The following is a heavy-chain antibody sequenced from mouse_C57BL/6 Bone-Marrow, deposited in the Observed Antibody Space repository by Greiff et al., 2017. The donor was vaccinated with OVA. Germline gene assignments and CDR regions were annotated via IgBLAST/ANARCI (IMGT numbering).Heavy chain of an antibody. J-gene: IGHJ3*01. CDR1: GYTFTSYW. D-gene: IGHD1-1*01. V-gene: IGHV1-64*01. Sequence: QVQLQQPGAELVKPGASVKLSCKASGYTFTSYWMHWVKQRPGQGLEWIGMIHPNSGSTNYNEKFKSKATLTVDKSSSTAYMQLSSLTSEDSAVYYCARGSGSKGWFAYWGQGTLVTVSA. CDR2: IHPNSGST. CDR3: ARGSGSKGWFAY.